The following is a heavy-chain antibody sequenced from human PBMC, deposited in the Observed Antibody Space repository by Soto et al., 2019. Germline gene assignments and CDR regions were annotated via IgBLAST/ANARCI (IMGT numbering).Heavy chain of an antibody. Sequence: GGSLRLSCAASGFSFSSYAMGWVRQAPGKGLEGVSGIRGRGGTTYYADSVKGRFTISRDNSKNTLFLQMDSLRAEDTAIYYCRVKGYWGQGTLVTVS. CDR2: IRGRGGTT. CDR1: GFSFSSYA. V-gene: IGHV3-23*01. CDR3: RVKGY. D-gene: IGHD6-13*01. J-gene: IGHJ4*02.